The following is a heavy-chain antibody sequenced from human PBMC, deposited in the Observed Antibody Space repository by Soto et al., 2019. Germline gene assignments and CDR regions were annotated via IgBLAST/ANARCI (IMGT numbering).Heavy chain of an antibody. CDR2: ISYDGSNK. J-gene: IGHJ4*02. D-gene: IGHD1-26*01. V-gene: IGHV3-30*03. CDR3: ARYSGKYQGPIDY. Sequence: HVQLVESGGGVVQPGRSLRLSCAGSGFTFSHYGIHWVRQAPGKGLEWLAVISYDGSNKHYADSVKGRFTVSRDNSKNTLYLQMNSLRAEDTAVYFCARYSGKYQGPIDYWGQGTLVTVSS. CDR1: GFTFSHYG.